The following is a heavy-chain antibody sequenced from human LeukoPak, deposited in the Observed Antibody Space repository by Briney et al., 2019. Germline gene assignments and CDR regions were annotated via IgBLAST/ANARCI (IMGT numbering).Heavy chain of an antibody. V-gene: IGHV3-48*03. CDR1: GFTVSTYE. CDR2: ISSTGTTF. CDR3: ARGWFDA. Sequence: GGSLRLSCAASGFTVSTYEMNWVRLAPGKGLEWLSYISSTGTTFYYADSVKGRFTISRDSAKNSLYLQMNSLRAEDTALYYCARGWFDAWGQGTLVTVSS. J-gene: IGHJ5*02.